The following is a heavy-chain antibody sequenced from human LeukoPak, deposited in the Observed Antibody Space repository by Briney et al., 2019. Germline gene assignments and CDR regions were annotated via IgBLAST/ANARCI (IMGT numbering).Heavy chain of an antibody. Sequence: GGSLRHSCAASGITLDDYAMHWLRQAPGKGLEWVSLISGDDSSTYYADSLKGRFTISRGNSKNSLYLQMNSLRSKDPPLYYRTKYATGYSSGWYSWFDARRQETLVTVSS. V-gene: IGHV3-43*02. CDR1: GITLDDYA. CDR2: ISGDDSST. D-gene: IGHD6-19*01. J-gene: IGHJ5*02. CDR3: TKYATGYSSGWYSWFDA.